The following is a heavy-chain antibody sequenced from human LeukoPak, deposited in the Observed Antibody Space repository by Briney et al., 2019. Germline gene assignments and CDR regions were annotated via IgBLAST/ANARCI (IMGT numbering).Heavy chain of an antibody. CDR3: ARRGLGDYGDYARDWYFDL. Sequence: PSETLSLTCTVSGGSISSDTYYWAWIRQHPGKGREWIGYIYYSGSTYYNPSLKSRVTISVDTSKNQFSLKLSSVTAADTAVYYCARRGLGDYGDYARDWYFDLWGRGTLVTVSS. CDR1: GGSISSDTYY. V-gene: IGHV4-31*03. CDR2: IYYSGST. D-gene: IGHD4-17*01. J-gene: IGHJ2*01.